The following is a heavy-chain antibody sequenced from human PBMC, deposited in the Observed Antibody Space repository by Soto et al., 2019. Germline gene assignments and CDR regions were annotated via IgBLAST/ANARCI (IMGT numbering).Heavy chain of an antibody. Sequence: LRLSCAASGLSFSGYYMSWVRQAPGKGLECISYVSSNSRYTNYADSVKGRFTISRDNAKNSLYLQMNSLRAEDTAMYYCARGDASRYFFDYWGQGTLVTVSS. CDR1: GLSFSGYY. CDR2: VSSNSRYT. J-gene: IGHJ4*02. V-gene: IGHV3-11*06. CDR3: ARGDASRYFFDY. D-gene: IGHD1-26*01.